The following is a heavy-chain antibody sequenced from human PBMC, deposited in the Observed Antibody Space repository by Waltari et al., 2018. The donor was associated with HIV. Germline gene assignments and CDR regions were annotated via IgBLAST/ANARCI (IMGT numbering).Heavy chain of an antibody. D-gene: IGHD3-16*02. CDR2: INHSGST. CDR1: GGSFSGYY. CDR3: ARGRRVWYVLGELSPHYYFDY. Sequence: QVQLQQWGAGLLKPSETLSLTCAVYGGSFSGYYWSWIRQPPGKGLGWIGEINHSGSTNYNPSLKSRVTISVDTSKNQFSLKLSSVTAADTAVYYCARGRRVWYVLGELSPHYYFDYWGQGTLVTVSS. J-gene: IGHJ4*02. V-gene: IGHV4-34*01.